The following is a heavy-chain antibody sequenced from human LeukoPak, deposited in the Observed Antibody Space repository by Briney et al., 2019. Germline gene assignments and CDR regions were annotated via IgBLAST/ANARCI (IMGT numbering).Heavy chain of an antibody. J-gene: IGHJ6*02. CDR3: ARRWLGDPYGMDV. CDR2: IGGVSESF. Sequence: PSETLSLTCAVSGGSISSGGYSWSWIRQPPGKGLEWVSIIGGVSESFYYADSVKGRFTVSRDNSKDTLYLQINSLRDEDTAVYYCARRWLGDPYGMDVWGQGTTVSVSS. V-gene: IGHV3-23*01. CDR1: GGSISSGGYS. D-gene: IGHD3-10*01.